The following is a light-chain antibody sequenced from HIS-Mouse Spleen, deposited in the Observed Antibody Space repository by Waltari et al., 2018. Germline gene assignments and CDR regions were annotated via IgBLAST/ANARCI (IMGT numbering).Light chain of an antibody. CDR3: QAWDSSTVV. CDR1: ALPKKY. Sequence: SYELTQPPSVSVSLGQMARITCSGEALPKKYAYWYQQKPGQSPVLVIYQDSKRPSGIPERFSGPNSGNTATLTISGTQAMDEADYYCQAWDSSTVVFGGGTKLTVL. CDR2: QDS. V-gene: IGLV3-1*01. J-gene: IGLJ2*01.